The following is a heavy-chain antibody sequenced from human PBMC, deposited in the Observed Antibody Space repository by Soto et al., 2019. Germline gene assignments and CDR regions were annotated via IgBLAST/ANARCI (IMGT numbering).Heavy chain of an antibody. J-gene: IGHJ4*02. V-gene: IGHV3-21*01. CDR1: GFTFSTYS. Sequence: GGSLRLSCAASGFTFSTYSMNWVRQAPGNGLEWVSSISSSSSYIYYADSVKGRFTISRYNAKNSLYLQMNSLRAEDTAVYYCARGYYDSSGSLDYWGQGTLVTAPQ. CDR2: ISSSSSYI. CDR3: ARGYYDSSGSLDY. D-gene: IGHD3-22*01.